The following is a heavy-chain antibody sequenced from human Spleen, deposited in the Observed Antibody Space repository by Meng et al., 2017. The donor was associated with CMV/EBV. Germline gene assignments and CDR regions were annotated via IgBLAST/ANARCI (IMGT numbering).Heavy chain of an antibody. J-gene: IGHJ4*02. D-gene: IGHD1-7*01. Sequence: GGSLRLSCAASGFTFTDPYMDWVRQAPGKGLEWVASISYDGDNRRYADSVKGRFTIYRDDSKNTVSLQMRSLRVEDTAVYYCARESNYNVLDYWGQGSLVTVSS. CDR1: GFTFTDPY. V-gene: IGHV3-30-3*01. CDR3: ARESNYNVLDY. CDR2: ISYDGDNR.